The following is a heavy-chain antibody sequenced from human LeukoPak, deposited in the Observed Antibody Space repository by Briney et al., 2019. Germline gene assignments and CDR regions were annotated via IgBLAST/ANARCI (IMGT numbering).Heavy chain of an antibody. CDR3: ARGDFWSGYCYYMDV. V-gene: IGHV3-7*01. D-gene: IGHD3-3*01. J-gene: IGHJ6*03. Sequence: GESLRLSCAASGFTFSNYWMSWVRQAPGKGLEWVANIKQDESEEYYVDSVKGRFTISRDNAKNSLYLQMNSLRAEDTAVYYCARGDFWSGYCYYMDVWGKGTTVTVSS. CDR2: IKQDESEE. CDR1: GFTFSNYW.